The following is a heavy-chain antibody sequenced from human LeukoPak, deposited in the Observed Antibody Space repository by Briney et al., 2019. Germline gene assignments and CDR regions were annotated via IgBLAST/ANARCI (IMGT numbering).Heavy chain of an antibody. CDR1: A. CDR2: ISSNGGST. Sequence: AMLWVRQAPGKGLEYVSTISSNGGSTYYADSVKGRFTISRDNSKNTLFLQMNSLRAEDTAVYYCAKETKYTSGWLTIDYWGQGTLVTVSS. D-gene: IGHD6-19*01. V-gene: IGHV3-64*04. J-gene: IGHJ4*02. CDR3: AKETKYTSGWLTIDY.